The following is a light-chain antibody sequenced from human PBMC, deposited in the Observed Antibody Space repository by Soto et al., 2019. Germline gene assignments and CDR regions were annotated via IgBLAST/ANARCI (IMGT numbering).Light chain of an antibody. J-gene: IGKJ4*01. V-gene: IGKV3-15*01. CDR2: GAS. CDR3: QQYNNWPLT. CDR1: QSVSSN. Sequence: EIVMTQSPATLSVSPGERATLSCRASQSVSSNLAWYQQKPGQAPRLLIYGASTRATGIPARFSGSGSGTEFTLTISRLQYEDFADYYCQQYNNWPLTFGGGTKVEIK.